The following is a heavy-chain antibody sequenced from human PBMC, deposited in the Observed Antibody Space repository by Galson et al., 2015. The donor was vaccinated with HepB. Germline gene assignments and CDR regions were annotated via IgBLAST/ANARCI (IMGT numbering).Heavy chain of an antibody. CDR3: AKDHSRFRQGGAAVAFPLVYAMDV. V-gene: IGHV3-48*01. D-gene: IGHD2-21*01. CDR1: GFTFSTST. Sequence: SLRLSCAASGFTFSTSTMNWVRQAPGKGLEWVSYLSTTGTTIYYADSVKGRFTVSRDDAKNSLFLQMNSLRAEDTAVYYCAKDHSRFRQGGAAVAFPLVYAMDVWGPGTTVTVS. CDR2: LSTTGTTI. J-gene: IGHJ6*02.